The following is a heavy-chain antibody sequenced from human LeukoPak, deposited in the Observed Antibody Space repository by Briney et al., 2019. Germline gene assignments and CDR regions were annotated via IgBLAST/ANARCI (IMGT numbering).Heavy chain of an antibody. V-gene: IGHV4-61*02. CDR3: VRGGIAARPGWFDP. CDR2: IYTSGST. CDR1: GGSISSGSYY. Sequence: SETLSLTCTVSGGSISSGSYYWSWIRQPAGKGLEWIGRIYTSGSTNYNPSLKSRVTKSVDTSKNQFSLKLSSVTAADTAVYYCVRGGIAARPGWFDPWGQGTLVTVSS. J-gene: IGHJ5*02. D-gene: IGHD6-6*01.